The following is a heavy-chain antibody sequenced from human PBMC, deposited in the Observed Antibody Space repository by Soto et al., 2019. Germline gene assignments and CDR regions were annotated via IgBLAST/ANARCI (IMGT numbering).Heavy chain of an antibody. V-gene: IGHV4-39*02. CDR1: GGSISIISYY. J-gene: IGHJ6*02. CDR3: ARDVDTAMVTPPYYYYYYGMDV. CDR2: IYYSGST. D-gene: IGHD5-18*01. Sequence: SETLSLTCTVSGGSISIISYYWGWIRQPPGKGLEWIGSIYYSGSTYHNPSLKSRVTISVDTSKNQFSLKLSSVTAADTAVYYCARDVDTAMVTPPYYYYYYGMDVWGQGTTVTVSS.